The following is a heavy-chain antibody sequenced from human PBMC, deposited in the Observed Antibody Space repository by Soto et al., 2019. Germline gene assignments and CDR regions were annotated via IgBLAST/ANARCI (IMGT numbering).Heavy chain of an antibody. V-gene: IGHV3-21*01. CDR3: ARDGSGPHYYYGMDV. D-gene: IGHD3-10*01. CDR2: ISSSSSYI. CDR1: GFTFSIYS. J-gene: IGHJ6*02. Sequence: PGGSLRLSCAASGFTFSIYSMNWFRQAPGKGLEWVSSISSSSSYIYYADSVKGRFTISRDNAKNSLYLQMNSLRAEDTAVYYCARDGSGPHYYYGMDVWGQGTTVTVSS.